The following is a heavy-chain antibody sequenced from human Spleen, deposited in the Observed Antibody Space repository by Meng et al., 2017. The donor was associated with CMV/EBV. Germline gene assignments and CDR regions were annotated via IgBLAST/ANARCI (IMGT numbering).Heavy chain of an antibody. CDR2: ISAYTGNT. J-gene: IGHJ6*02. Sequence: ASVKVSCKASGYTFSRYGISWVRQAPGQGLEWMGWISAYTGNTKYAQKLQGRVTMTTDTSTGTAYMEVRSLKSDETAVYYCASPKPPYCSSTSCYTGGDYYYGMDVWGQGTTVTVSS. CDR1: GYTFSRYG. CDR3: ASPKPPYCSSTSCYTGGDYYYGMDV. V-gene: IGHV1-18*01. D-gene: IGHD2-2*02.